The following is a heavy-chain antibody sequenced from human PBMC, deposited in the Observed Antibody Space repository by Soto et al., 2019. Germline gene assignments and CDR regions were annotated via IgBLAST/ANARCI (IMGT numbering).Heavy chain of an antibody. D-gene: IGHD2-2*01. Sequence: GGSLRLSCAASGFTFSSYWMSWVRQAPGKGLEWVANIKQDGSEKYYGDSVKGRFTISRDNAKNSLYLQMNSLRAKDTAVYYCARAVGDIVVVPAASYYYYYMDVWGKGTTVTVSS. J-gene: IGHJ6*03. CDR1: GFTFSSYW. CDR3: ARAVGDIVVVPAASYYYYYMDV. CDR2: IKQDGSEK. V-gene: IGHV3-7*04.